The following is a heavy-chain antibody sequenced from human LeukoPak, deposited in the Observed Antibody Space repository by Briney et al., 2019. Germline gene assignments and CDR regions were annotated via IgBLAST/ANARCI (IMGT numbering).Heavy chain of an antibody. CDR2: IYPGDSDT. J-gene: IGHJ4*02. CDR1: GYSFTSYW. Sequence: GESLQISCQGSGYSFTSYWIGWVRQMPGKGLEWMGIIYPGDSDTRYSPSFQGQVTISADKSISTAYLQWSSLKASDTAMYYCARRFYYDSSGYPDYWGQGTLVTVSS. CDR3: ARRFYYDSSGYPDY. V-gene: IGHV5-51*01. D-gene: IGHD3-22*01.